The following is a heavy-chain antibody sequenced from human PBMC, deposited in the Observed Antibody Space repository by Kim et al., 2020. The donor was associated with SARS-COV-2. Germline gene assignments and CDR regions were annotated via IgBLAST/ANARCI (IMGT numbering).Heavy chain of an antibody. D-gene: IGHD6-13*01. J-gene: IGHJ5*02. Sequence: ADSVKGRFTISRDNSKNTLYLQMNSLRAEDTAVYYCARDRGIAAAGTFDPWGQGTLVTVSS. CDR3: ARDRGIAAAGTFDP. V-gene: IGHV3-30*07.